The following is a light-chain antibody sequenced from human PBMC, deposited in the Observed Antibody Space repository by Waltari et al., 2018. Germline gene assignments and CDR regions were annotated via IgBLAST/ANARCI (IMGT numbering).Light chain of an antibody. CDR2: DAS. CDR3: QQRSDLPPIT. V-gene: IGKV3-11*01. CDR1: QSISTY. Sequence: IVLTQSPATLSLSPGERATLSCRASQSISTYLALVQQKPGQAPRLLISDASYSATGIPARFSGSGSGTDFTLTISSLEPEDFAVYYCQQRSDLPPITFGQGTKVEI. J-gene: IGKJ1*01.